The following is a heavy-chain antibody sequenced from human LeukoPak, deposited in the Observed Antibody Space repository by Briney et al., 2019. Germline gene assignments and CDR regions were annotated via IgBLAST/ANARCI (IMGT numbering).Heavy chain of an antibody. Sequence: AASVKVSCKVSGYTLTELSMHWVRQAPGKGLEWMGGFDPEDGETIYAQKFQGRVTMTEDTSTDTAYTELSSLRSEDTAVYYCATDLYCGGDCYSAFDIWGQGTMVTVSS. CDR1: GYTLTELS. D-gene: IGHD2-21*01. V-gene: IGHV1-24*01. J-gene: IGHJ3*02. CDR3: ATDLYCGGDCYSAFDI. CDR2: FDPEDGET.